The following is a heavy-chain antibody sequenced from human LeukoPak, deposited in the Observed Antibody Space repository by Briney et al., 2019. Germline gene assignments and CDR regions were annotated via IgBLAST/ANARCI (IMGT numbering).Heavy chain of an antibody. Sequence: SETLSLTCTVSGGSISSGGYYWSWIRQPPGKGLEWIGYIYHSGSTYYNPSLKSRVTISVDRSKNQFSLKLSSVTAADTAVYYCAREYYDILTGYSTFDYWGQGTLVTVSS. D-gene: IGHD3-9*01. V-gene: IGHV4-30-2*01. CDR3: AREYYDILTGYSTFDY. J-gene: IGHJ4*02. CDR1: GGSISSGGYY. CDR2: IYHSGST.